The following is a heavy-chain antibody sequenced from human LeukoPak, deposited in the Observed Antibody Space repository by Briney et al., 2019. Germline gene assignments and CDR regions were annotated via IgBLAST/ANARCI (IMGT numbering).Heavy chain of an antibody. CDR1: GGSISSHY. J-gene: IGHJ6*02. V-gene: IGHV4-59*11. D-gene: IGHD3-16*01. Sequence: SETLSLTCTVSGGSISSHYWSWIRQAPGTGLEWIGQIHYSGRPDYSPSLKSRVTISVDTSKNQLSLKVTSVTGADTAVYYCARFGVDYDMDVWGQGTTVTVSS. CDR3: ARFGVDYDMDV. CDR2: IHYSGRP.